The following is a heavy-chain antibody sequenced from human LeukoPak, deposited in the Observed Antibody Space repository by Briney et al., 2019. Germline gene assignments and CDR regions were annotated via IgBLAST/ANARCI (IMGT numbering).Heavy chain of an antibody. D-gene: IGHD3-22*01. CDR2: ISGSGGST. CDR1: GFTFSSYA. CDR3: AKDGYYESSGYSYFDY. V-gene: IGHV3-23*01. Sequence: GGSLRLSCAASGFTFSSYAMSWVRQAPGKGLEWVSAISGSGGSTYYADSVKGRFTISRDNSKNTLSLQMNSLRAEDTAVYYCAKDGYYESSGYSYFDYWGQGTLVTVSS. J-gene: IGHJ4*02.